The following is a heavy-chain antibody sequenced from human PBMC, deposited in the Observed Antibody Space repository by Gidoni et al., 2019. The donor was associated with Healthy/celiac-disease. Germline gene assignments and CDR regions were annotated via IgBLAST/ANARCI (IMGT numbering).Heavy chain of an antibody. D-gene: IGHD3-3*01. J-gene: IGHJ4*02. CDR3: ARTPYDFWSGYYMDY. V-gene: IGHV3-7*04. Sequence: EVQLVESGGGLVQTGGSLRLSGAASGGTVGRYWMSWVRQAPGKGLEWVANIKQDGSEKYYVDSVKGRFTISRDNAKNSLYLQMNSLGAEDTAVYYCARTPYDFWSGYYMDYWGQGTLVTVSS. CDR2: IKQDGSEK. CDR1: GGTVGRYW.